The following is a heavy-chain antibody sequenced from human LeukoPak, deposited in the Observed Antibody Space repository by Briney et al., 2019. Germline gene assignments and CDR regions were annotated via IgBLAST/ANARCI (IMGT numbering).Heavy chain of an antibody. CDR2: IWYDGSNK. CDR3: ARGMSVRGWLQTAFFDY. J-gene: IGHJ4*02. Sequence: GGSLRLSCAASGFTFSSYGMHWVRQAPGKGLEWVAVIWYDGSNKYYADSVKGRFTISRDNSKNTLYLQMNSLRAEDTAVYYCARGMSVRGWLQTAFFDYWGQGTLVTVSS. CDR1: GFTFSSYG. D-gene: IGHD5-24*01. V-gene: IGHV3-33*01.